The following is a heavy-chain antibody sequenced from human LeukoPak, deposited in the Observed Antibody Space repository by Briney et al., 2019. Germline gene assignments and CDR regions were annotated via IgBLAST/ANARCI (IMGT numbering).Heavy chain of an antibody. D-gene: IGHD5-24*01. V-gene: IGHV4-34*01. J-gene: IGHJ4*02. CDR1: GGSFSGYY. Sequence: SETLSLTCAVYGGSFSGYYWSWIRQPPGKGLEWIGEINHSGSTNYNPSLKSRVTISVDTSKNQFSLKLSSVTAADTAVYYCARGKRDVYNRAIDYWGQGTLVTVSS. CDR3: ARGKRDVYNRAIDY. CDR2: INHSGST.